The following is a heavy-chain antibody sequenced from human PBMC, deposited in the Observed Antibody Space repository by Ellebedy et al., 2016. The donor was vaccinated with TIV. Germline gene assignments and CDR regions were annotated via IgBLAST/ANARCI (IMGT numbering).Heavy chain of an antibody. CDR1: GGSISSSSYY. J-gene: IGHJ4*02. CDR3: ARHTLVVPAAIEAGLYFDY. V-gene: IGHV4-39*01. D-gene: IGHD2-2*01. CDR2: IYYSGST. Sequence: MPSETLSLTCTVSGGSISSSSYYWGWIRQPPGKGLEWIGSIYYSGSTYYNPSLKSRVTISVDTSKNQFSLKLSSVTAADTAVYYCARHTLVVPAAIEAGLYFDYWGQGTLVTVSS.